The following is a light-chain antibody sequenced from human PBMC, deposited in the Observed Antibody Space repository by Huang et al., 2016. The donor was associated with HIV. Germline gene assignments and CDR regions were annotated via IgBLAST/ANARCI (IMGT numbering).Light chain of an antibody. J-gene: IGKJ4*01. V-gene: IGKV1-39*01. CDR2: CAS. CDR1: QSIGTY. Sequence: DIQMTQSPSSLSASVGDRVTIACRSSQSIGTYLNWYQQKPGKAPRLLIHCASSLQSGVPSSFSGSGSGTDFTLTISSLQPEDFATYYCQQSYSALGLTFGGGTKVEIK. CDR3: QQSYSALGLT.